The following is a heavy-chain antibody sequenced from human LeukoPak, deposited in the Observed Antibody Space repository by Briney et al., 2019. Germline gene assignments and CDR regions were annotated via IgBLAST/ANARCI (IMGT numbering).Heavy chain of an antibody. CDR3: ARVGGVGYYYYMDV. Sequence: PSETLSLTCTVSGGSISGGSYYRTSIRQPAGKGLEWIGRIYTSGSTNYNPSLKSRVTISLDTSKNQFSLNLTSVTATDTAVYYCARVGGVGYYYYMDVWGKGTTVTVSS. CDR2: IYTSGST. J-gene: IGHJ6*03. V-gene: IGHV4-61*02. D-gene: IGHD2-8*01. CDR1: GGSISGGSYY.